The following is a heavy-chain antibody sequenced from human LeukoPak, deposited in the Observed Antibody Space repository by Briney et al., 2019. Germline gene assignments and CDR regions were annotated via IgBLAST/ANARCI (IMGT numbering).Heavy chain of an antibody. V-gene: IGHV3-23*01. D-gene: IGHD3-16*01. CDR3: AKDPTSIMTFGDY. J-gene: IGHJ4*02. CDR2: ISDSGGGT. Sequence: PGRSLRLSCAASGFTFDDYAMHWVRQAPGKGLEWVSGISDSGGGTYYAESVKGRFTISRDNSKNTLYLQMNSLRAGDTAFYYCAKDPTSIMTFGDYWGQGTLVTVSS. CDR1: GFTFDDYA.